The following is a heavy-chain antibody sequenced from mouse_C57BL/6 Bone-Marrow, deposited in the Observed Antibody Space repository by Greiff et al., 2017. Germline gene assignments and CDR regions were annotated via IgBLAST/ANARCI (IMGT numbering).Heavy chain of an antibody. CDR2: INPSTGGT. J-gene: IGHJ3*01. CDR1: GYSFTGYY. D-gene: IGHD2-1*01. CDR3: ARYGTAWFAY. V-gene: IGHV1-42*01. Sequence: VHVKQSGPELVKPGASVKISCKASGYSFTGYYMNWVKQSPEKSLEWIGEINPSTGGTTYNQKFKAKATLTVDKSSSTAYMQLSSLTSEDSAVYYCARYGTAWFAYWGQGTLVTVSA.